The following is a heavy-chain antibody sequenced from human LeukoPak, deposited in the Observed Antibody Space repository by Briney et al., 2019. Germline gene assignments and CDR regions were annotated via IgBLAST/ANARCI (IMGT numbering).Heavy chain of an antibody. J-gene: IGHJ4*02. CDR1: GYTFTSYG. CDR3: AREGVGATGFDY. V-gene: IGHV1-18*01. Sequence: GASVKVSCKASGYTFTSYGISWVRQAPGQGLEWMGWISAYNGNTNYAQKLQGRVTITRDTVASTPYMEVTSLRSDDTAVYYCAREGVGATGFDYWGQGTLVTVSS. CDR2: ISAYNGNT. D-gene: IGHD1-26*01.